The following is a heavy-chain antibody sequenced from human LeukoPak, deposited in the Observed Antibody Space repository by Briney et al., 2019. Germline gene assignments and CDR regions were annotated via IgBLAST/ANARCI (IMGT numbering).Heavy chain of an antibody. D-gene: IGHD5-24*01. V-gene: IGHV3-49*04. CDR3: TRARDYYGMDV. CDR2: IRSKAYGGTT. J-gene: IGHJ6*02. CDR1: GFTFGDNA. Sequence: GRSLRLSCTASGFTFGDNAMSWVRQAPGKGRGWVGFIRSKAYGGTTEYAASVKGRFTISRDDSKSIAYLQMNSLKTEDTAVYYCTRARDYYGMDVWGQGTTVTVSS.